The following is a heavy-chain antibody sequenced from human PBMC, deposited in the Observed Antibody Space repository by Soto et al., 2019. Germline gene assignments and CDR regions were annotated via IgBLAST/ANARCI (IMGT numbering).Heavy chain of an antibody. CDR1: GGTFSSYA. CDR2: IIPIFGTA. J-gene: IGHJ6*02. CDR3: ARDLVIAPVIVVVTDYYYGMDV. Sequence: QVQLVQSGAEVKKPGSSVKVSCKASGGTFSSYAISWVRQAPGQGLEWMGGIIPIFGTANSAQKFQGRVTITADESTSXXYXEXXSLRSEDTAVYYCARDLVIAPVIVVVTDYYYGMDVWGQGTTVTVSS. D-gene: IGHD3-22*01. V-gene: IGHV1-69*12.